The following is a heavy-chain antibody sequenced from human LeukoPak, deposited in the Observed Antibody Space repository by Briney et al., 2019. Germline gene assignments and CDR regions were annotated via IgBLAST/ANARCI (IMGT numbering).Heavy chain of an antibody. Sequence: PSETLSLTCTVSGGSISSYYWSWIRQPPGKGLEWIGYIYYSGSANYNPSLKSRVTISVDTSKNQFSLKLSSVTAADTAVYYCARGETYYYGSGSYYRRFDPWGQGTLVTVSS. CDR3: ARGETYYYGSGSYYRRFDP. D-gene: IGHD3-10*01. CDR1: GGSISSYY. CDR2: IYYSGSA. V-gene: IGHV4-59*01. J-gene: IGHJ5*02.